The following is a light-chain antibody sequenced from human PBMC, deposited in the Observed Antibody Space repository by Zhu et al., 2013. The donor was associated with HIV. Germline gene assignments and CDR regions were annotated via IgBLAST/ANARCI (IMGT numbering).Light chain of an antibody. Sequence: DIQMTQSPSSLSASVGDRVTITCRASQNIRTYLTWYRQTPGKAPKVLIYAASTLQTGVPSRFSGRGSGTEFNLTISCLQSEDFATYYCQHYYNYPRTFGPRDQGG. V-gene: IGKV1-39*01. J-gene: IGKJ1*01. CDR2: AAS. CDR3: QHYYNYPRT. CDR1: QNIRTY.